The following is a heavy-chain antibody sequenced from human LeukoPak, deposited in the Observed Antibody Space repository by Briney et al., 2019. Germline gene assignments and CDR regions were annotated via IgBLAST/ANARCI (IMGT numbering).Heavy chain of an antibody. J-gene: IGHJ6*03. Sequence: ASVKVSCKASGYTFTSYDINWVRQATGQGLEWMGWMNPNSGNTGYAQKFQGRVTMTRNTSISTAYMELSSLRSEDTAVYYCARGSGTGGGYYYYVDVWGKGTTVTVSS. D-gene: IGHD1-26*01. CDR3: ARGSGTGGGYYYYVDV. CDR1: GYTFTSYD. CDR2: MNPNSGNT. V-gene: IGHV1-8*01.